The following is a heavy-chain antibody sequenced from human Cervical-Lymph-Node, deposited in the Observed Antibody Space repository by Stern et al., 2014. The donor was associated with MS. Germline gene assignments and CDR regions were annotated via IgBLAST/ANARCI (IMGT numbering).Heavy chain of an antibody. J-gene: IGHJ4*02. Sequence: QLQLQESGPGLVRPSETLSLTCTVSGGSVSTRDNQWSWIRQPPGKGLEWIGYFSHAGISNYNASLKSRVTISVDTSKNQFSLTLNFVTAADTAVYYCARDYYGSLDYWGQGVLVTVSS. CDR1: GGSVSTRDNQ. CDR3: ARDYYGSLDY. D-gene: IGHD3-10*01. CDR2: FSHAGIS. V-gene: IGHV4-61*08.